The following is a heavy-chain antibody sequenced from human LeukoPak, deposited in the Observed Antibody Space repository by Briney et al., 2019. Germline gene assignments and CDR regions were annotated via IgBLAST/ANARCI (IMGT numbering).Heavy chain of an antibody. CDR3: ARRTTVTIPFGY. J-gene: IGHJ4*02. V-gene: IGHV4-39*01. CDR1: SGSISSSNYY. Sequence: SETLSLTCTVSSGSISSSNYYWGWIRQPPGKGLEWIGNIYYSGSTYYSPSPKSRVTISVDKSKNQFSLKLSSATAADTAVYYCARRTTVTIPFGYWGQGTLVTVSS. D-gene: IGHD4-11*01. CDR2: IYYSGST.